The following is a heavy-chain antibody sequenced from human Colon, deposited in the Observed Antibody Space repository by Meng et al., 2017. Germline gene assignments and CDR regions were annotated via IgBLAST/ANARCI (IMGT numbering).Heavy chain of an antibody. J-gene: IGHJ5*02. CDR3: VRSSGWVRTGFDP. Sequence: QPQLQESGPGLVKPSEALSLTWSGSGGSISTSGYYWGWIRQPPGKGLEWIGSIGHSGITYYTPSLKSRVTVSIDTSKSQFSLKLTPVTAADTAVYYCVRSSGWVRTGFDPWGQGTLVTVSS. D-gene: IGHD6-19*01. CDR2: IGHSGIT. V-gene: IGHV4-39*01. CDR1: GGSISTSGYY.